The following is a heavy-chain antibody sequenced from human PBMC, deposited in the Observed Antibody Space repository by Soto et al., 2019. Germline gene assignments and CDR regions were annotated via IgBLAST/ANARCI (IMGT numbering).Heavy chain of an antibody. D-gene: IGHD3-22*01. J-gene: IGHJ5*02. CDR3: ARGARYYYDSSGYLNWFDP. Sequence: VASVKVSCKASGYTFTSYGISWVRQAPGQGLEWMGWISAYNGNTNYAQKLQGRVTMTTDTSTSTAYMELRSLRSDDTAVYYCARGARYYYDSSGYLNWFDPWGQGTLVTVSS. CDR2: ISAYNGNT. CDR1: GYTFTSYG. V-gene: IGHV1-18*01.